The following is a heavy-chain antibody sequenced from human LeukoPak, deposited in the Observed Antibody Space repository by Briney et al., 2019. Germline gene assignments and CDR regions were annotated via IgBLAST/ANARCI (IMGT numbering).Heavy chain of an antibody. J-gene: IGHJ6*03. CDR3: ARRGGKNYGDYVVYDKYMDV. CDR1: GYTYSSYG. V-gene: IGHV1-18*01. D-gene: IGHD4-17*01. CDR2: ISDYNRDT. Sequence: ASVKVSCKASGYTYSSYGISWVRQTPGEGLEWMGWISDYNRDTHYAQKFQGRVTMTTETSTSTAYMELRSLRSDDTAVYYCARRGGKNYGDYVVYDKYMDVWGTGTTVTVSS.